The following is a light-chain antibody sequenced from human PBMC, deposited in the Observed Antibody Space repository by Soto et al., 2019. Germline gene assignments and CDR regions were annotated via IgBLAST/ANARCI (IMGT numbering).Light chain of an antibody. CDR2: GAS. J-gene: IGKJ5*01. V-gene: IGKV3-20*01. CDR1: QSVSSSY. Sequence: DIVLTHSPGTLSLSPWERATLSFSASQSVSSSYLAWYQQKPGQAPRLLIYGASSRATGIPDRFSGSGSGTDFTLTISRLEPEDFAVYYCQQYNNWPPITFGQGTRLENK. CDR3: QQYNNWPPIT.